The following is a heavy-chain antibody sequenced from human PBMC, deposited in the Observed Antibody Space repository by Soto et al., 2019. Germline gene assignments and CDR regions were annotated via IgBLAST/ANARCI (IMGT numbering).Heavy chain of an antibody. CDR1: GGSISSGDYY. D-gene: IGHD3-22*01. CDR3: ARVRLYYYDSSALSFDY. CDR2: IYYSGST. V-gene: IGHV4-30-4*01. J-gene: IGHJ4*02. Sequence: PSETLSLTCTVSGGSISSGDYYWSWIRQPPGKGLEWIGYIYYSGSTYYNPSLKSRVTISVDTSKNQFSLKLSSVTAADTAVYYCARVRLYYYDSSALSFDYWGQGTLVTVSS.